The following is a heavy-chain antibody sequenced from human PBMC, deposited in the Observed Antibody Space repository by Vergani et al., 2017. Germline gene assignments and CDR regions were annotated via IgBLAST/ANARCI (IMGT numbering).Heavy chain of an antibody. CDR1: GYTFTSYY. V-gene: IGHV1-46*01. D-gene: IGHD5-12*01. Sequence: QVQLVQSGAEVKKPGASVKVSCKASGYTFTSYYMHWVRQAPGQGLEWMGIINPSGGSTSYAQKFQGRVTMTRDTSTSTVYMELSSLRSEDTAVYYCARDRSGYDFHYYYYMDVWGKGTTVTVSS. CDR2: INPSGGST. J-gene: IGHJ6*03. CDR3: ARDRSGYDFHYYYYMDV.